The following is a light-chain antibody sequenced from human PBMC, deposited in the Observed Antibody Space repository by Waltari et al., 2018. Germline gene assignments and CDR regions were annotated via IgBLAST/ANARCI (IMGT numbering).Light chain of an antibody. J-gene: IGKJ1*01. Sequence: EIVLTQSPGTLSLSPGESATLSCRASQSVSRFLAWYQQKPGQAPRLLIYAASNRAAGIPDRFSGSGSGTDFSLTISRLELEDFAVYYCQHHVRLPATFGQGTKVEIK. CDR2: AAS. CDR3: QHHVRLPAT. CDR1: QSVSRF. V-gene: IGKV3-20*01.